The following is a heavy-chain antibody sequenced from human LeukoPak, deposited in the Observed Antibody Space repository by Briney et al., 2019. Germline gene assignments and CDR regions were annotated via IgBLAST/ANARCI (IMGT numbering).Heavy chain of an antibody. CDR3: ARVRLGSTAIDY. J-gene: IGHJ4*02. CDR1: GFTFSDYS. CDR2: ISSAGSYM. D-gene: IGHD3-10*01. Sequence: PGGSLRLSCAASGFTFSDYSMNWVRQAPGKGLEWVSSISSAGSYMYYADSLKGRFTISRDNAKNSLFLQMNSLRDEDTAVYYCARVRLGSTAIDYWGQGTLVTVSS. V-gene: IGHV3-21*01.